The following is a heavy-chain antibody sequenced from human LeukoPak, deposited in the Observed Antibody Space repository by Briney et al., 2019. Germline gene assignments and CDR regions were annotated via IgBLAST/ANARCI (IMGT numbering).Heavy chain of an antibody. J-gene: IGHJ4*02. D-gene: IGHD2-15*01. CDR2: ISAYNGNT. Sequence: ASVKVSCKASGYTFTSYGISWVRQAPGQGLEWMGWISAYNGNTNYAQKLQGRVTMTTDTSTSIAYMELRSLRSDDTAVYYCAARYCSGGSCYPGAWGQGTLVTVSS. CDR1: GYTFTSYG. CDR3: AARYCSGGSCYPGA. V-gene: IGHV1-18*01.